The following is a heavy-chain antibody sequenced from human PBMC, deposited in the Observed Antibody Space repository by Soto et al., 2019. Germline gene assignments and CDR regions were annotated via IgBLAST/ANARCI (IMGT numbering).Heavy chain of an antibody. CDR2: IYYSGST. J-gene: IGHJ4*02. CDR3: ARGTGSTGRFDY. Sequence: LSLTCTVSGGSISSGGYYWSWIRQHPGKGLEWIGYIYYSGSTYYNPSLKSRVTISVDTSKNQFSLKLSSVTAADTAVYYCARGTGSTGRFDYWGQGTLVTVSS. CDR1: GGSISSGGYY. D-gene: IGHD4-17*01. V-gene: IGHV4-31*02.